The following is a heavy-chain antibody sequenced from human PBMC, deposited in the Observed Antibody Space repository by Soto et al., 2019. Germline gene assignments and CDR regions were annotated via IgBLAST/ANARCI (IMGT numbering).Heavy chain of an antibody. J-gene: IGHJ5*02. CDR2: XXXXXXP. Sequence: XEXLXXTXXVSVGSISNYYWIWIRQPAGKGXXXXXXXXXXXXPNYNPSLKSRVIMSVDTSKNQFSLKVSSVTAADTAVYYCARFSNWFDPWGQGTLVTVSS. CDR3: ARFSNWFDP. CDR1: VGSISNYY. V-gene: IGHV4-4*07.